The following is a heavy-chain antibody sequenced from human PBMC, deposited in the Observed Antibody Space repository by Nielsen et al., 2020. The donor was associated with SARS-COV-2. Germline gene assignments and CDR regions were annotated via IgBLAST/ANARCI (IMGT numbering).Heavy chain of an antibody. Sequence: GESLKISCAASGFTFSSYAMHWVRQAPGKGLEWVAVISYDGSNKYYADSVKGRFTISRDNSKNTLYLQMNSLRAEDTAVYYCAKDLKYYDILTGYLQTHYYYYYYGMDVWGQGTTVTVSS. CDR2: ISYDGSNK. V-gene: IGHV3-30-3*01. CDR3: AKDLKYYDILTGYLQTHYYYYYYGMDV. CDR1: GFTFSSYA. J-gene: IGHJ6*02. D-gene: IGHD3-9*01.